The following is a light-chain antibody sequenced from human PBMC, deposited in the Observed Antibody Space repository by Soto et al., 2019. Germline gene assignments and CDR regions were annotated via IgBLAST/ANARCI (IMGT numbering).Light chain of an antibody. J-gene: IGKJ1*01. Sequence: EIVLTQSPGILSLSPGERASLSCGASQSITSSFLAWYQQKPGQAPRLLIYGASTRATGIPARFSGSGSGTEFTLTISSLQSEDVAVYYCHQYNNWPPAFGQGTKVDIK. V-gene: IGKV3-15*01. CDR3: HQYNNWPPA. CDR1: QSITSS. CDR2: GAS.